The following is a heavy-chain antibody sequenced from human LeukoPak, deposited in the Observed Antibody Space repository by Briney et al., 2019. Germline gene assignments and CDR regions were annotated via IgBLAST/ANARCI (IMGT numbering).Heavy chain of an antibody. Sequence: GGSLRLSCAVSGLTVSSNYMTWVRQAPGKGLEWVSVISSGGNTNYADSVKGRFTISRDNSKNTLYLQMNSLRAEDTAVYYCARDNHYDGLDCWGGGALVTVSS. D-gene: IGHD3-22*01. J-gene: IGHJ4*02. CDR2: ISSGGNT. V-gene: IGHV3-53*01. CDR3: ARDNHYDGLDC. CDR1: GLTVSSNY.